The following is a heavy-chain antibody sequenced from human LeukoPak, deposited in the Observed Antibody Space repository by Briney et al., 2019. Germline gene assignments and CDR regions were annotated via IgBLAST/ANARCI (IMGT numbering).Heavy chain of an antibody. V-gene: IGHV4-61*10. CDR2: IYSSGST. D-gene: IGHD6-13*01. J-gene: IGHJ4*02. CDR3: ARVTGYVMEDYFDY. CDR1: GGSISSGTYY. Sequence: PSETLSLTCTVSGGSISSGTYYWNWLRQPAGKGLEWIGRIYSSGSTNYNPSLKSRVTISVDTSKNQFSLRLSSVTAADTAVYYCARVTGYVMEDYFDYWGQGTLVTVSS.